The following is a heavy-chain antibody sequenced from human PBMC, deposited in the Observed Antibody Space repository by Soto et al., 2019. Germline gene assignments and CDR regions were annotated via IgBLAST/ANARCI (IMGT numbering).Heavy chain of an antibody. D-gene: IGHD3-22*01. CDR1: GYIFTSYW. Sequence: EVQLVQSGAEVKKAGESLKISCKGSGYIFTSYWIGWVRQMPGKGLEWMGIIYPGDSDTRYSPSFHGQVTIPADQSITTAYLQWSSLKASDTAMYYCARHSHPTMIPEYYFDHWGQGTLITVSP. J-gene: IGHJ4*02. V-gene: IGHV5-51*01. CDR2: IYPGDSDT. CDR3: ARHSHPTMIPEYYFDH.